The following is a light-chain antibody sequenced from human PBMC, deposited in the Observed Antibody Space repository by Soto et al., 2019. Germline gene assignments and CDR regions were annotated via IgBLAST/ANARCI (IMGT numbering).Light chain of an antibody. CDR1: TSDVGSYDL. CDR3: CPFAGSINLSV. J-gene: IGLJ1*01. CDR2: EVS. V-gene: IGLV2-23*02. Sequence: QSALTQPASVSGSPGQSITISCTGTTSDVGSYDLVSWYQHHPGKAPKLLIYEVSKRPSGVSDRFSGSKSGNTASLTISGLQTEDEADYYCCPFAGSINLSVFGTGTRSPS.